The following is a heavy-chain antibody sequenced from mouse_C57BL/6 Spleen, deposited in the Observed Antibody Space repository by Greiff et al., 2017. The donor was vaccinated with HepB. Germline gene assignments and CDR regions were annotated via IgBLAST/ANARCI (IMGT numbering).Heavy chain of an antibody. CDR1: GYSITSGYY. V-gene: IGHV3-6*01. J-gene: IGHJ4*01. D-gene: IGHD3-2*02. CDR3: AREGGSGYVGYAMDY. Sequence: ESGPGLVKPSQSLSLTCSVTGYSITSGYYWNWIRQFPGNKLEWMGYISYDGSNNYNPSLKNRISITRDTSKNQFFLKLNSVTTEDTDTYYCAREGGSGYVGYAMDYWGQGTSVTVSS. CDR2: ISYDGSN.